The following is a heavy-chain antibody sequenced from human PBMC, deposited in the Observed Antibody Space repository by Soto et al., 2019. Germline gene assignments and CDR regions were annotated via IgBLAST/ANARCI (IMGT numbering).Heavy chain of an antibody. D-gene: IGHD6-19*01. CDR2: VHYSGSA. CDR1: GDSISSSIYN. CDR3: ARHRSDSGWYGHWFDP. V-gene: IGHV4-39*01. J-gene: IGHJ5*02. Sequence: SETLSLTCTVSGDSISSSIYNWGWIRQPPGEGLEWIGSVHYSGSAYYKPSLKSRVTISVDTSKNQFSLKLSSVTAADTAVYYCARHRSDSGWYGHWFDPWGQGSLVTVSS.